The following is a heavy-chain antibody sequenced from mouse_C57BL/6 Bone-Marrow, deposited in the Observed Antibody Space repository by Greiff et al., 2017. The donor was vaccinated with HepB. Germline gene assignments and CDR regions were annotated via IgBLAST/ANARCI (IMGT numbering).Heavy chain of an antibody. J-gene: IGHJ4*01. CDR3: ARGREATERYAMDY. CDR2: INPNNGGT. CDR1: GYTFTDYN. Sequence: EVKLQESGPELVKPGASVKIPCKASGYTFTDYNMDWVKQSHGKSLEWIGDINPNNGGTIYNQKFKGKATLTVDKSSSTAYMELRSLTSEDTAVYYCARGREATERYAMDYWGQGTSVTVSS. V-gene: IGHV1-18*01. D-gene: IGHD3-2*02.